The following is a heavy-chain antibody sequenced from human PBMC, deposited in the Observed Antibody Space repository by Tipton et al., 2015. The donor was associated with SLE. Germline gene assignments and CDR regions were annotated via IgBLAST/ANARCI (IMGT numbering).Heavy chain of an antibody. CDR3: ARVPDDPSSSPTFDY. V-gene: IGHV4-59*11. Sequence: TLSLTCTVSGGSISSHYWSWIRQPPGKGLEWIGYIYYSGSTNYNPSLKSRVTISVDTSKNQFSLKLSSVTAADTAVYYCARVPDDPSSSPTFDYWGQGTLVIVSS. D-gene: IGHD6-6*01. CDR2: IYYSGST. CDR1: GGSISSHY. J-gene: IGHJ4*02.